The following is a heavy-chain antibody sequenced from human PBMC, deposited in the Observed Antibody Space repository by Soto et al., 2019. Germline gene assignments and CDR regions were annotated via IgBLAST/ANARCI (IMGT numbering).Heavy chain of an antibody. J-gene: IGHJ4*02. Sequence: EVQLLESGGGLVQPGGSLRLSCAASGFTFSSYGMNWVRQAPGKGLEWVSDISGSGSSTYYADSVKGRFTISRDNAKNTLNLQMNSVRYEDTAVYYCARAGDSSGYYDVYPYYFDVWGQGTLVTVSS. V-gene: IGHV3-23*01. D-gene: IGHD3-22*01. CDR3: ARAGDSSGYYDVYPYYFDV. CDR1: GFTFSSYG. CDR2: ISGSGSST.